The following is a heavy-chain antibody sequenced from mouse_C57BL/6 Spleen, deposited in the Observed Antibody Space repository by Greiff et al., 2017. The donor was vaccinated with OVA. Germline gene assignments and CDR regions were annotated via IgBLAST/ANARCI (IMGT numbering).Heavy chain of an antibody. CDR1: GFTFSSYT. D-gene: IGHD2-4*01. CDR3: ARGGDYDPYYFDY. V-gene: IGHV5-9*01. J-gene: IGHJ2*01. Sequence: DVMLVESGGGLVKPGGSLKLSCAASGFTFSSYTMSWVRQTPEKRLEWVATISGGGGNTYYPDSVKGRFTISRDNAKNTLYLQMSSLRSEDTALYYCARGGDYDPYYFDYWGQGTTLTVSS. CDR2: ISGGGGNT.